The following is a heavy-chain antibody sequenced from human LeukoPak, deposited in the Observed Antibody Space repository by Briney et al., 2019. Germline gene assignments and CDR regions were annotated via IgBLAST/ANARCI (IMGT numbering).Heavy chain of an antibody. Sequence: GGSLRLSCAASGFTFSSYAMSWVRQAPGKGLEWVSAISGSGGSTYYADSVKGRFTISRDNSKNTLYVQMNSLRAEDTAVYYCARESFGSSRALSWGQGTLVTVSS. CDR1: GFTFSSYA. CDR3: ARESFGSSRALS. CDR2: ISGSGGST. D-gene: IGHD2-2*01. J-gene: IGHJ4*02. V-gene: IGHV3-23*01.